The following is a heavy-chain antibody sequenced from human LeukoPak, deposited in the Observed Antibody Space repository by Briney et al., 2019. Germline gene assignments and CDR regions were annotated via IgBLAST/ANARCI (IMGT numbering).Heavy chain of an antibody. CDR3: ARVGGGGWFDP. V-gene: IGHV3-21*04. J-gene: IGHJ5*02. Sequence: PGGSLRLSCAASGFTFSSYSMNWVRQAPGKGLEWVSSISSSSSYIYYADSVKGRFTISRDNSKNTLYLQMNSLRAEDTAVYYCARVGGGGWFDPWGQGTLVTVSS. CDR1: GFTFSSYS. D-gene: IGHD3-16*01. CDR2: ISSSSSYI.